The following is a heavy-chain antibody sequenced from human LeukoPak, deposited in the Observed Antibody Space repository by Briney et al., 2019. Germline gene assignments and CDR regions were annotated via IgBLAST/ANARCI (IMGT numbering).Heavy chain of an antibody. Sequence: ASVKVSCKASGYTFTGYYMHWVRQAPGQGLEWMGWINPNSGGTNYAQKFQGRVTMTRDTSISTAYMELSRLRSDDTAVYYCARAPRIAAAGGFDYWGQGTLVTVSS. CDR2: INPNSGGT. J-gene: IGHJ4*02. V-gene: IGHV1-2*02. CDR3: ARAPRIAAAGGFDY. CDR1: GYTFTGYY. D-gene: IGHD6-13*01.